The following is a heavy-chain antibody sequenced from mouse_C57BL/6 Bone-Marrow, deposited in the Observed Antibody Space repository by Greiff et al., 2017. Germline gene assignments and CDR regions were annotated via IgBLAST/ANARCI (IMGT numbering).Heavy chain of an antibody. CDR1: GFTFSDYY. CDR3: AIEYYGFYY. V-gene: IGHV5-16*01. Sequence: EVKVVESEGGLVQPGSSMKLSCKASGFTFSDYYMAWVLQVPEKGLEWVANINYDGSNTYYLDSLTSSFIISRDNAKNMLYLQMSSLKSEDTATDYCAIEYYGFYYWGQGTTLTVSS. D-gene: IGHD1-1*01. J-gene: IGHJ2*01. CDR2: INYDGSNT.